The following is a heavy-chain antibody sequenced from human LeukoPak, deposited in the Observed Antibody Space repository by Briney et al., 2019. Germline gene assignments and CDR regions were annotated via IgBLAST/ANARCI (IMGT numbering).Heavy chain of an antibody. D-gene: IGHD2-15*01. CDR1: GFTFSSYG. J-gene: IGHJ4*02. CDR3: ASGLCSGGTCGGY. Sequence: GGSLRLSCAASGFTFSSYGMSWVRQAPGKGLEWVSGISGGGGSTYYADSVKGRLTISRDNSKNTLYLQMNSLRAEDTAIYYCASGLCSGGTCGGYRGQGTLVTVSS. V-gene: IGHV3-23*01. CDR2: ISGGGGST.